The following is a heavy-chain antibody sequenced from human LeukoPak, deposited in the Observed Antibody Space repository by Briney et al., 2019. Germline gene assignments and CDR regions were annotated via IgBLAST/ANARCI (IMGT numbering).Heavy chain of an antibody. CDR3: ARDLIYDSSGYYSGYYYYGMDV. D-gene: IGHD3-22*01. Sequence: PGGSLRLSCAASGFTFSRYDMQWVRQATGKGLEWVSAINTAGETYYPGSVKGRFTISRDNSKNTLYLQMNSLRAEDTAVYYCARDLIYDSSGYYSGYYYYGMDVWGQGTTVTVSS. V-gene: IGHV3-13*01. CDR2: INTAGET. J-gene: IGHJ6*02. CDR1: GFTFSRYD.